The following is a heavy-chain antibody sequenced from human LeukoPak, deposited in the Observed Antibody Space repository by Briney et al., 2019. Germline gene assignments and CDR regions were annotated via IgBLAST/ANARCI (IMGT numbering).Heavy chain of an antibody. Sequence: ASVKVSCKASGYTFTSYGISWVRQAPGQGPEWMGWISAYNGNTNYAQKPQGRVTMTTDTSTSTAYMELRSLRSDDTAVYYCARDGGSWYYGSGSAPLDWGQGTLVTVSS. CDR3: ARDGGSWYYGSGSAPLD. J-gene: IGHJ4*02. CDR1: GYTFTSYG. D-gene: IGHD3-10*01. V-gene: IGHV1-18*04. CDR2: ISAYNGNT.